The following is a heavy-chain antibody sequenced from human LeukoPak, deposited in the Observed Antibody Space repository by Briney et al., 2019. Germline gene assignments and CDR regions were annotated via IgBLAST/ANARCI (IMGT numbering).Heavy chain of an antibody. CDR1: GFTFSSYA. V-gene: IGHV3-23*01. Sequence: GGSLRLSCAASGFTFSSYAMSWVRQAPGKGLEWVSAISGSGGSTDYADPVKGRFTISRDNSKNTLYLQMNSLRVEDTAVYYCANSYCGGDCYLPWGQGTLVTVSS. CDR3: ANSYCGGDCYLP. D-gene: IGHD2-21*02. J-gene: IGHJ5*02. CDR2: ISGSGGST.